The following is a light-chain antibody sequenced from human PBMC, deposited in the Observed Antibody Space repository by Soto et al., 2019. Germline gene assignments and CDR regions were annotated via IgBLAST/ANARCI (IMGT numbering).Light chain of an antibody. V-gene: IGLV2-14*01. CDR3: RSYTSSSTHVV. CDR1: SSDVGGYNY. CDR2: DVS. Sequence: QSVLTQPASVSGSPGQSITISCTGTSSDVGGYNYVSWYQQHPGKAPKLMIYDVSNRPSGVSNRVTGSKSGNTASLTISGLQAEDEADYYCRSYTSSSTHVVFGGGTKLTVL. J-gene: IGLJ2*01.